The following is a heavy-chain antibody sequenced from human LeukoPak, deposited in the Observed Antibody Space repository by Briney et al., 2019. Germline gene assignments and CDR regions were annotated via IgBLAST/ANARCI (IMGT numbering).Heavy chain of an antibody. Sequence: GGSLRLSCAASGFTFSTSYMNWVRQAPGKGLEWVANIKKDGSEKKYVDSVKGRFTISRDNAENSLHLQMNSLRAEDTAVYYCVREGGSGWYSGWFDPWGQGTLVTVSS. CDR2: IKKDGSEK. CDR1: GFTFSTSY. J-gene: IGHJ5*02. V-gene: IGHV3-7*01. CDR3: VREGGSGWYSGWFDP. D-gene: IGHD6-19*01.